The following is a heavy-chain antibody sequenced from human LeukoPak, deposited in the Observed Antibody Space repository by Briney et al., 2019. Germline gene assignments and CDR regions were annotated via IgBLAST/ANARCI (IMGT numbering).Heavy chain of an antibody. Sequence: SETLSLTCTVSGGSISSYYWSWIRQPPGKGLEWIGYISYSGSTNYNPSLKSRVTISIDTSKNQFSLKLRSVTAADTAIYYCARHSGTSPHYFDYWGQGTLVTVSS. CDR2: ISYSGST. J-gene: IGHJ4*02. CDR1: GGSISSYY. V-gene: IGHV4-59*08. D-gene: IGHD1-26*01. CDR3: ARHSGTSPHYFDY.